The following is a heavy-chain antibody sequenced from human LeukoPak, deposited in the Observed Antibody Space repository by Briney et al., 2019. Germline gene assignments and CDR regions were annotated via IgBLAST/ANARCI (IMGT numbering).Heavy chain of an antibody. V-gene: IGHV4-34*01. CDR2: INHSGST. CDR3: ARQFPNATEGFDI. CDR1: GGSFSGYY. Sequence: SETLSLTCAVYGGSFSGYYWSWIRQPPGKGLEWIGEINHSGSTNYNPSPKSRVTISVDTSKNQFSLKLSSVTAADTAVYYWARQFPNATEGFDIWGQGTMVTVSS. J-gene: IGHJ3*02. D-gene: IGHD2-15*01.